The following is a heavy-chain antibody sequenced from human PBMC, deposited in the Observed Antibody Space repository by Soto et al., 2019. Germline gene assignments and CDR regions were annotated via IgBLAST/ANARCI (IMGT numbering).Heavy chain of an antibody. D-gene: IGHD2-15*01. V-gene: IGHV3-23*01. CDR2: ISGSGSTS. Sequence: EVHLLESGGGLVQPGGSLRLSCAASGFTFSSYAMSWVRQAPGKGLEWVSIISGSGSTSFYADSVKGRFTISRDNSKNTLYLEMNSLRVEDTAVYHCVRDTAYCSGGTCYSSHDMDVWGQGTTVTVSS. CDR1: GFTFSSYA. J-gene: IGHJ6*02. CDR3: VRDTAYCSGGTCYSSHDMDV.